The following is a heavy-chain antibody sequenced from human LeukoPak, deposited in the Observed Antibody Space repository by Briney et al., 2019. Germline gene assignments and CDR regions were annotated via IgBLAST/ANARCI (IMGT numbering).Heavy chain of an antibody. J-gene: IGHJ4*02. CDR1: GGSFSGYY. D-gene: IGHD5-12*01. CDR2: INHSGST. V-gene: IGHV4-34*01. Sequence: PSETLSLTCAVYGGSFSGYYWSWIRQPPGKGLEWIGEINHSGSTNYNPSLKSRVTISVDTSKNQFSLKLSSVTAADTAVYYCAKFSGYDWVDYWGQGILVTVSS. CDR3: AKFSGYDWVDY.